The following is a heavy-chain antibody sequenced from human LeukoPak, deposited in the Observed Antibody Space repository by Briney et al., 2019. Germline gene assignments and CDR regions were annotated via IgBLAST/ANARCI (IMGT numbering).Heavy chain of an antibody. CDR3: AKDLGTNREVSY. J-gene: IGHJ4*02. CDR1: GFTFSSYA. D-gene: IGHD1-7*01. Sequence: GGSLKLSCAASGFTFSSYAMSWVHQAPGKGLEWVSAISGSGGSTYYADSVKGRFTISRDNSKNTLYLQMNSLRAEDTAVYYCAKDLGTNREVSYWGQGTLVTVSS. V-gene: IGHV3-23*01. CDR2: ISGSGGST.